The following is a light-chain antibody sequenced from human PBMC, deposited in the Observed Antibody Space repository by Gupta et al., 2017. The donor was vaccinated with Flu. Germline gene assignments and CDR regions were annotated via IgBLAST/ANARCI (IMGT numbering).Light chain of an antibody. CDR1: ASSIAGNN. CDR2: DDD. J-gene: IGLJ3*02. CDR3: PYYGYRSRV. V-gene: IGLV6-57*01. Sequence: TVTISCTRSASSIAGNNVQWYKQRPGSSPSTVIYDDDQRPSGVPARFSGSLDTAYTAASITISGLEAEDEGYYYCPYYGYRSRVFGGGTRLTVL.